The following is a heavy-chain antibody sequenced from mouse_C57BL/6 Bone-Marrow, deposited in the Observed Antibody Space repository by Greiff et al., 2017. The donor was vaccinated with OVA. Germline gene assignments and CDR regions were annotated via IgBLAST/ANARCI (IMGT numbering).Heavy chain of an antibody. D-gene: IGHD1-1*01. Sequence: EVQLVESGGGLVQPGGSLSLSCAASGFTFTDYYMSWVRQPPGKALEWLGFIRNKANGYTTEYSASVKGRFTISRDNSQSILYLQMNALRAEDSATYYCARYIYYGSSPYYYAMDYWGQGTSVTVSS. V-gene: IGHV7-3*01. CDR3: ARYIYYGSSPYYYAMDY. J-gene: IGHJ4*01. CDR2: IRNKANGYTT. CDR1: GFTFTDYY.